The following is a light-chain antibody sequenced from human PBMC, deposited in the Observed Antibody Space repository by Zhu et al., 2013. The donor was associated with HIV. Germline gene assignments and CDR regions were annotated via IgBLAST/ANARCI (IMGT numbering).Light chain of an antibody. CDR2: WSS. Sequence: IVMTQSPDSLAVSLGERATVNCRSSRSILFNSDNRNYLAWYQQKPGQPLKLLLYWSSTRESGVPDRFSGGGSGTDFTLTISNVQADDVATYFCQQYYLDPPTFGPGTKVEL. CDR1: RSILFNSDNRNY. V-gene: IGKV4-1*01. CDR3: QQYYLDPPT. J-gene: IGKJ1*01.